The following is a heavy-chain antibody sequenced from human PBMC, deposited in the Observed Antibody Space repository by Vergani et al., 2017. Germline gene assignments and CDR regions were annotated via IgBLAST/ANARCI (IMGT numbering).Heavy chain of an antibody. V-gene: IGHV3-30*03. Sequence: QVHLVESGGGVVQPGRSLRLSCVVSGFTSSYYGMHWFRQAPGKGLEWVAVISYDGRQKYYAASVKGRFTISRDNSKSTLYLQMNSLRTEDTAVYYCATKSCGTPGCQIGYFSEWGQGTLVTVSS. CDR3: ATKSCGTPGCQIGYFSE. D-gene: IGHD1-1*01. CDR1: GFTSSYYG. J-gene: IGHJ1*01. CDR2: ISYDGRQK.